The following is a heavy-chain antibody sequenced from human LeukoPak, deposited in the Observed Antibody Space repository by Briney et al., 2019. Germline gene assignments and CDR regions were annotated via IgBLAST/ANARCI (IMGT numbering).Heavy chain of an antibody. CDR3: VKVSSSGWHEGDYFDY. J-gene: IGHJ4*02. D-gene: IGHD6-19*01. V-gene: IGHV3-64D*06. CDR2: ISSNGGST. CDR1: GFTFRTYA. Sequence: GGSLRLSCSASGFTFRTYAMHWVRQAPGKGLEYVSAISSNGGSTYFADSVKARFSISRDNSKNTLDLQMSSLRAEDTAVYYCVKVSSSGWHEGDYFDYWGQGTLVTVSS.